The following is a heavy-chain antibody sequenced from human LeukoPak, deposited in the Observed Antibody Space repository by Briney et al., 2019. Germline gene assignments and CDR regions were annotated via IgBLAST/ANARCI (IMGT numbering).Heavy chain of an antibody. CDR3: AKVGGGSGSYYDHYYYYYYMDV. V-gene: IGHV3-21*04. CDR2: ISTSSNYI. CDR1: GFTFSSYS. J-gene: IGHJ6*03. D-gene: IGHD3-10*01. Sequence: GGSLTLSYAASGFTFSSYSMNWVRQAPGKGLEWVSSISTSSNYIYYADSVKGRFTISRDNSKNTLYLQMSSLRAEDTAVYYCAKVGGGSGSYYDHYYYYYYMDVWGKGTTVTVSS.